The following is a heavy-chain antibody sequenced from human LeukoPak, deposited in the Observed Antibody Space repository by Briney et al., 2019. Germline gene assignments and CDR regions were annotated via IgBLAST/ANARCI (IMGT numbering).Heavy chain of an antibody. CDR1: GYSISSGYY. Sequence: SETLSLTCTVSGYSISSGYYWGWIRQPPRKGLEWIGCTYHGGRTDYNPSLKSRVSISVDTSKNQFSLKLSSVTAADTAIYYCARGSGSYYRGIDYWGRGTLVTVSS. CDR3: ARGSGSYYRGIDY. CDR2: TYHGGRT. J-gene: IGHJ4*02. D-gene: IGHD1-26*01. V-gene: IGHV4-38-2*02.